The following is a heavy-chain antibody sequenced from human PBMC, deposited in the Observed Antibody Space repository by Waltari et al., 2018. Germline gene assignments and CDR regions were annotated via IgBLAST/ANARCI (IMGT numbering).Heavy chain of an antibody. D-gene: IGHD2-8*02. CDR3: ARLAGGALSYFDY. CDR2: IYYSGRT. Sequence: QLQLQESGPGLVKPSETLSLTCTVSGGSISSSSYYWGWIRQPPGKGLEWIGSIYYSGRTYYNPSLKSRVTISVDTSKNQFSLKLSSVTAADTAVYYCARLAGGALSYFDYWGQGTLVTVSS. CDR1: GGSISSSSYY. J-gene: IGHJ4*02. V-gene: IGHV4-39*07.